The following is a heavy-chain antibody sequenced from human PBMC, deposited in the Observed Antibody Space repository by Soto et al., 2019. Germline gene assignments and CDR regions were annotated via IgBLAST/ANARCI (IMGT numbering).Heavy chain of an antibody. Sequence: EVQLLDSGGGVVQPGGSLILSCAASGVTFSSDAMSWVRQAPGTWLEWVSAIIGSGGSTYYTDSVKGRFTISRDNSKNTLYLQMNSLRAEDTAVYSCAADSVNITPIVVVSTWGEAFDMWGPGKMVTVPS. CDR2: IIGSGGST. V-gene: IGHV3-23*01. D-gene: IGHD3-22*01. J-gene: IGHJ3*02. CDR1: GVTFSSDA. CDR3: AADSVNITPIVVVSTWGEAFDM.